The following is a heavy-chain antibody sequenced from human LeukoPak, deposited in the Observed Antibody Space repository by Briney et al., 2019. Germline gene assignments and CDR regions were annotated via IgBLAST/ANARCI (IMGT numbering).Heavy chain of an antibody. D-gene: IGHD5/OR15-5a*01. V-gene: IGHV3-53*01. CDR2: IYFGGTT. CDR3: ARGDGVYVY. CDR1: GFTVSSNY. Sequence: RPGGSLRLSCAASGFTVSSNYMTWVRQAPGQGLEWVSVIYFGGTTYYADSVKGRFTISRDNSKNTVYLQMNSLRVEDTAVYYCARGDGVYVYWGQGTLVTVSS. J-gene: IGHJ4*02.